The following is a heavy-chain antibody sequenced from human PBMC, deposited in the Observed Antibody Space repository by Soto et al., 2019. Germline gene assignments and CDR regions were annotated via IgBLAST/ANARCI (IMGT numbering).Heavy chain of an antibody. V-gene: IGHV3-21*01. CDR1: GFTFSTYN. D-gene: IGHD5-12*01. CDR2: ISSTNM. J-gene: IGHJ4*02. Sequence: EVQLVESGGGLVKPGGSLRLSCAASGFTFSTYNMNWVRQAPGKGLEWVASISSTNMYYENSLKGRFTISRANAKSSLYLQVNSLRAEDTAVYCCARGWLRDPWMYWGQGTLVTVSS. CDR3: ARGWLRDPWMY.